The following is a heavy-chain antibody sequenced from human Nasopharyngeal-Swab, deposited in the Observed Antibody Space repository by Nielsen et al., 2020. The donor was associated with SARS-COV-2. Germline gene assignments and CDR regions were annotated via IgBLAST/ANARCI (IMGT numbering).Heavy chain of an antibody. J-gene: IGHJ6*02. CDR2: IWYDGSNT. CDR1: GFTFNTHG. Sequence: GGSLRLSCVASGFTFNTHGMHWVRQVPGKGLEWVATIWYDGSNTYYADSVKGRFTISRDNSKNTLFLQTSSLRADDTAVYYCARDPFQRFFDWFPYAMDVWGQGTTVTVSS. CDR3: ARDPFQRFFDWFPYAMDV. D-gene: IGHD3-9*01. V-gene: IGHV3-33*01.